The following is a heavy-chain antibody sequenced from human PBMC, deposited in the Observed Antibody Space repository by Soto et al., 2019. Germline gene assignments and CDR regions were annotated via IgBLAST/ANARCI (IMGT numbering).Heavy chain of an antibody. CDR2: TYQSGSA. Sequence: SETLSLTCPVSGGSISSGGYSWTWIRQSPGKGLEWLGYTYQSGSAYYNPSLKSRVTISVDRSKNQFSLNVTSVTAADTAVYYCARDYYGMDVWGQGTTVTVSS. V-gene: IGHV4-30-2*06. J-gene: IGHJ6*02. CDR3: ARDYYGMDV. CDR1: GGSISSGGYS.